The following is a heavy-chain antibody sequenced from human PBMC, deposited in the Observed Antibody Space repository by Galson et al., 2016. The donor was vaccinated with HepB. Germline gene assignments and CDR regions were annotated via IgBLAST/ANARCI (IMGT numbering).Heavy chain of an antibody. CDR2: IYWDDDM. CDR3: AHSPIGSNSTSCYSYWFDP. CDR1: GFSLNTPGVG. J-gene: IGHJ5*02. Sequence: PALVKPTQTLTLTCSFSGFSLNTPGVGVGWFRQPPGKALEWLAFIYWDDDMRYSPSLKTRLTITKDTSKNQVVLTMTNIDPVDTATYYCAHSPIGSNSTSCYSYWFDPWGQGTLVTVSS. D-gene: IGHD2-2*01. V-gene: IGHV2-5*02.